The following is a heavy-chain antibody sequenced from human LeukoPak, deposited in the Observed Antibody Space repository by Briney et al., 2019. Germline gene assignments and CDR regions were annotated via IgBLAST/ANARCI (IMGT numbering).Heavy chain of an antibody. D-gene: IGHD3-22*01. J-gene: IGHJ5*02. Sequence: GGSLRLSCAASGFTFSSYAMSWVRQAPGKGLEWVSAISGSGGSTYYAGSVKGRFTISRDNSKNTLYLQMNSLRAEDTAVYYCAKVPNYYDSSGYYYINWFDPWGQGTLVTVSS. CDR3: AKVPNYYDSSGYYYINWFDP. CDR1: GFTFSSYA. CDR2: ISGSGGST. V-gene: IGHV3-23*01.